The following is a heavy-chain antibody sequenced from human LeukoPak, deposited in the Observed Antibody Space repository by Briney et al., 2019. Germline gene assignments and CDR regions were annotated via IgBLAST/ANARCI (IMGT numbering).Heavy chain of an antibody. CDR3: ARATVTRHDAFDI. Sequence: SETLSLTCAVYGGSFSGYYWSWIRQPPGKGLEWIGEINHSGSTNYNPSLKSRVTISVDTSKHQFSLKLSSVTAADTAVYYCARATVTRHDAFDIWGQGTMVTVSS. CDR2: INHSGST. CDR1: GGSFSGYY. D-gene: IGHD4-17*01. J-gene: IGHJ3*02. V-gene: IGHV4-34*01.